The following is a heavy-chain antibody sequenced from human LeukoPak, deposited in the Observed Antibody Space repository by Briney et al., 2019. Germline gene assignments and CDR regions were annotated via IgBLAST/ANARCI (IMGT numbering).Heavy chain of an antibody. CDR1: GFTFSSYW. Sequence: GGSLRLSCAASGFTFSSYWMHWVRQAPGQGLVWVSRIKSDGSNTNYADSVTGRFTISRDNAKNTLHLQMNSLRAEDTAVYYCARGGYYGSGRYYFDAWGQGTLVTVSS. CDR2: IKSDGSNT. CDR3: ARGGYYGSGRYYFDA. D-gene: IGHD3-3*01. V-gene: IGHV3-74*01. J-gene: IGHJ4*02.